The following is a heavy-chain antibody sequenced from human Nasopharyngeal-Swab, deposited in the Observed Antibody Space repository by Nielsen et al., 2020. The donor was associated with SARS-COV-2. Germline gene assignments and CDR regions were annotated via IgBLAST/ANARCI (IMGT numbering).Heavy chain of an antibody. J-gene: IGHJ4*02. CDR3: ASDGMDAWFGEFDV. CDR2: TIVYNGNT. CDR1: GYTFSNYV. D-gene: IGHD3-10*01. Sequence: ASVKVSCKASGYTFSNYVIRWVRQPPGQGLEWMGLTIVYNGNTNYAQKLQGRVTLTTETSTNTAYMELRNLRSDDSAVYYCASDGMDAWFGEFDVWGQGTLVTVSS. V-gene: IGHV1-18*04.